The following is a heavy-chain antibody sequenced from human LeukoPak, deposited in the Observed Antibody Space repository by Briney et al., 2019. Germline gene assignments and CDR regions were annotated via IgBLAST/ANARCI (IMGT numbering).Heavy chain of an antibody. CDR2: ISYDGSNK. CDR1: GFTFSSYG. Sequence: PGRSLRLSCAASGFTFSSYGMHWVRQAPGKGLEWVAVISYDGSNKYYADSVKGRFTISRDNSKSTLYLQMNSLRAEDTAVYYCAKDQFSHWGQGTLVTVSS. V-gene: IGHV3-30*18. CDR3: AKDQFSH. J-gene: IGHJ4*02.